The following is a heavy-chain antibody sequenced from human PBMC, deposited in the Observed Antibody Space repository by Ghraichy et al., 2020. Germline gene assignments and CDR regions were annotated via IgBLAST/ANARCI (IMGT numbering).Heavy chain of an antibody. CDR3: AKVYSSGWYQVKSGPFDY. CDR2: ISGSGIST. V-gene: IGHV3-23*01. Sequence: GESLNISCAASGFTFSNYAMSWVRQAPGKGLECVSSISGSGISTYYADSVKGRFTISRDNSKNTLYLQMNSLRYEDTAVYYCAKVYSSGWYQVKSGPFDYWGQGILGTVFS. D-gene: IGHD6-19*01. CDR1: GFTFSNYA. J-gene: IGHJ4*02.